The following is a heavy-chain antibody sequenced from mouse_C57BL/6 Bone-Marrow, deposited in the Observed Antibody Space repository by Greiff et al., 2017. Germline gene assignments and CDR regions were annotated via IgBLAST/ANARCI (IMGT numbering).Heavy chain of an antibody. CDR3: ARWGEYDEVDY. Sequence: QVQLQQSGAELVRPGASVKLSCKASGYTFTDYYINWVKQRPGQGLEWIARIYPGSGNTYYNEKFKGKATLTAEKSSSTAYMQLSSLTSEDSAVYFCARWGEYDEVDYWGQGTTLTVSS. CDR1: GYTFTDYY. V-gene: IGHV1-76*01. J-gene: IGHJ2*01. CDR2: IYPGSGNT. D-gene: IGHD2-14*01.